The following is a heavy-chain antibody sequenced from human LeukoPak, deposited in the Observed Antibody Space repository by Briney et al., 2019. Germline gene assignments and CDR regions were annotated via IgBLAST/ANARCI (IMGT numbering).Heavy chain of an antibody. CDR3: ARVYGSGSYTTYYYYYMDV. J-gene: IGHJ6*03. CDR1: GFTFSSYW. CDR2: IKQDGSEK. V-gene: IGHV3-7*01. D-gene: IGHD3-10*01. Sequence: GGSLRLSCAASGFTFSSYWMSWVRQAPGKGLEWVANIKQDGSEKYYVDSVKGRFTISRDNAKNSLYLQMNSLRAEDTAVYYCARVYGSGSYTTYYYYYMDVWGKGTTVTVSS.